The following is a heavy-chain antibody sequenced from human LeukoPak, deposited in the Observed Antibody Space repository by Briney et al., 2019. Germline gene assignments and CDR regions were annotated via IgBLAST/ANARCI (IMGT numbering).Heavy chain of an antibody. CDR1: GGSFSGYY. V-gene: IGHV4-34*01. Sequence: PSETLSLTCAVYGGSFSGYYWSWIRQPPGKGLEWIGEINHSGSTNYNPSLKSRVTISVDTSKNQFSLKLGSVTAADTAVCYCARHRAVRKYFDYWGQGTLVTVSS. CDR3: ARHRAVRKYFDY. CDR2: INHSGST. J-gene: IGHJ4*02. D-gene: IGHD3-10*01.